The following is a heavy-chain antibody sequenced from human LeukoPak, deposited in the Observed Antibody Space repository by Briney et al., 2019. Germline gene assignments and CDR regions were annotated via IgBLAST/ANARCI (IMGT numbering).Heavy chain of an antibody. Sequence: SETLSVTCTVSGGSISSYYWSWIRQPPGKGLEWIGYIYYSGSTNYNPSLKSRVTISVDTSKNQFSLKLSSVTAADTAVYYCARLRVSRGPFDYWGQGTLVTVSS. CDR1: GGSISSYY. CDR3: ARLRVSRGPFDY. CDR2: IYYSGST. J-gene: IGHJ4*02. V-gene: IGHV4-59*08. D-gene: IGHD3-10*01.